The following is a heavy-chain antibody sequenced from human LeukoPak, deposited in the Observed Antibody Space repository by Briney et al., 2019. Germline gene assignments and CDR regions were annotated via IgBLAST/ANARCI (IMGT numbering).Heavy chain of an antibody. CDR2: ISYDGSNK. D-gene: IGHD2-2*01. J-gene: IGHJ3*02. V-gene: IGHV3-30-3*01. CDR1: GFTFSSYA. CDR3: AREYCSSTRCYAFDI. Sequence: GRSLRLSCAASGFTFSSYAMHWVRQAPGKGLEWVAVISYDGSNKYYADSVKGRFTISRDNSKNTLYLQMNSLRAEDTAVYYCAREYCSSTRCYAFDIWGQGTMVTVSS.